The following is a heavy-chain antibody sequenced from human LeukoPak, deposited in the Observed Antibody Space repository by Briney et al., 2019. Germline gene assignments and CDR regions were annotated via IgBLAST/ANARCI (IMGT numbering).Heavy chain of an antibody. Sequence: PGGSLRLSCVASGFTFNNYAMHWVRQAPGKGLEWVSVIYSGGSTYYADSVKGRFTISRDNSKNTLYLQMNSLRAEDTAVYYCASSRGSQNAFDIWGQGTMVTVSS. V-gene: IGHV3-23*03. D-gene: IGHD3-16*01. CDR3: ASSRGSQNAFDI. J-gene: IGHJ3*02. CDR2: IYSGGST. CDR1: GFTFNNYA.